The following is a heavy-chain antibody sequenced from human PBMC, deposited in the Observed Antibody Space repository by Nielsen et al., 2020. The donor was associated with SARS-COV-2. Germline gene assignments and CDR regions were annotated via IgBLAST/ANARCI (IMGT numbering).Heavy chain of an antibody. CDR2: ISSTSSYT. J-gene: IGHJ4*02. CDR1: GLTFSSYS. V-gene: IGHV3-21*05. CDR3: ARRGYSGYNDY. Sequence: GGSLRLSCAASGLTFSSYSMIWIRQAPGKGLEWVSYISSTSSYTNYADSVKGRFTISRDNAKNSVFLEMNSLRAEDTALYYCARRGYSGYNDYWGQGTLVTVSS. D-gene: IGHD5-12*01.